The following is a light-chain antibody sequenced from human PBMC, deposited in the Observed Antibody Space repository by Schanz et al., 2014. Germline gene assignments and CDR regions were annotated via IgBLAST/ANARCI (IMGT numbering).Light chain of an antibody. CDR3: QQYDNFPPLVT. CDR1: QDITNY. Sequence: IQMTQSPSSLSASVGDTVTITCQASQDITNYLNWYQHKPGRAPKLLIYDASNLETGVPSRFSGSGSGTDFTFTITSLQPEDIASYYFQQYDNFPPLVTFGPGTKVDIK. J-gene: IGKJ3*01. V-gene: IGKV1-33*01. CDR2: DAS.